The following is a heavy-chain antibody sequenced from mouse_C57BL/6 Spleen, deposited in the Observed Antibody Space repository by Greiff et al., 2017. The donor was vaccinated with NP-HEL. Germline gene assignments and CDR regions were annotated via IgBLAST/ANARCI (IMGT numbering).Heavy chain of an antibody. V-gene: IGHV1-69*01. CDR3: ARAVTSYYAMDY. J-gene: IGHJ4*01. Sequence: VQLQQPGAELVMPGASVKLSCKASGYTFTSYWMHWVKQRPGQGLEWIGEIDPSDSYTNYNQKFKGKSTLTVDKSSSTAYMQLSSLTSEDSAVYYCARAVTSYYAMDYWGQGTSVTVSS. CDR1: GYTFTSYW. D-gene: IGHD2-5*01. CDR2: IDPSDSYT.